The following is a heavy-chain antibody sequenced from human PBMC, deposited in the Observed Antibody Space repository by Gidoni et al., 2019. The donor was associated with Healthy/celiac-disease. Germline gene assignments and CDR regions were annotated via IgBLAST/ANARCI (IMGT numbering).Heavy chain of an antibody. J-gene: IGHJ4*02. CDR3: ARSSFGVVVDYFDY. Sequence: QITLKESGPTLVKPTQTLTLTCTFSGFSLSTSGVGVGWIRQPPGKALEWLALIYWDDDKRYSPSLKSRLTITKDTSKSQVVLTMTNMDPVDTATYYCARSSFGVVVDYFDYWGQGTLVTVSS. CDR1: GFSLSTSGVG. CDR2: IYWDDDK. D-gene: IGHD3-3*01. V-gene: IGHV2-5*02.